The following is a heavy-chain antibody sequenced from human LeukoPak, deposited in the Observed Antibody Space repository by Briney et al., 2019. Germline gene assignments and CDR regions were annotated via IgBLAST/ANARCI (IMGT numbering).Heavy chain of an antibody. D-gene: IGHD3-22*01. CDR1: GYTFTGYY. Sequence: ASVKVSCKASGYTFTGYYMHWVRQAPGQELEWMGWINPNSGGTNYAQKFQGRVTMTRDTSISTAYMELSRLRSDDTAVYYCARDTYYYDSSGYQHWGQGTLVTVSS. V-gene: IGHV1-2*02. CDR2: INPNSGGT. CDR3: ARDTYYYDSSGYQH. J-gene: IGHJ1*01.